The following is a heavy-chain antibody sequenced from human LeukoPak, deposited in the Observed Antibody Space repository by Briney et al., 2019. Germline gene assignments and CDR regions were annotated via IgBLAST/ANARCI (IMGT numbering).Heavy chain of an antibody. CDR2: ISAYNGNT. V-gene: IGHV1-18*01. J-gene: IGHJ3*02. CDR1: GYTFSSYG. Sequence: GASVKVSCKASGYTFSSYGTSWVRQAPGQGLEWMGWISAYNGNTNYAQKLQDRVTMTTDTSTSTAYMELRSLRSDDTAVYYCARQSYCSRSRCYHMGDDAFDIWGQGTMVTVSS. CDR3: ARQSYCSRSRCYHMGDDAFDI. D-gene: IGHD2-2*01.